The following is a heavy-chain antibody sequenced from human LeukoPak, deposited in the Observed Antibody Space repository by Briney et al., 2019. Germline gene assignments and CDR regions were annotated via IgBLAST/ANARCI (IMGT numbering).Heavy chain of an antibody. CDR3: AKEFNTRVDY. V-gene: IGHV3-30*02. CDR2: IRYDGSNK. Sequence: PGGSLRLSCAASGFTSSSYGMHWVRQAPGKGLEWVAFIRYDGSNKYYADSVKGRFTISRDNSKNTLYLQMNSLRAEDTAVYYCAKEFNTRVDYWGQGTLVTVSS. CDR1: GFTSSSYG. J-gene: IGHJ4*02.